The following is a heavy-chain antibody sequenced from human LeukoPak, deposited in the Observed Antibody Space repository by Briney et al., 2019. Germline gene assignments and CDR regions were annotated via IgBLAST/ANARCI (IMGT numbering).Heavy chain of an antibody. Sequence: GGSLRLSCAASGFTFDNSAMHWVRQAPGKRLEWVSLISGVGSRTYYADSVTCRFTISRDISKNSLYLQMNSLRTEDTALYYCAKDTVNYGDYGYWGQGTLVTVSS. V-gene: IGHV3-43*02. CDR2: ISGVGSRT. CDR3: AKDTVNYGDYGY. D-gene: IGHD4-17*01. CDR1: GFTFDNSA. J-gene: IGHJ4*02.